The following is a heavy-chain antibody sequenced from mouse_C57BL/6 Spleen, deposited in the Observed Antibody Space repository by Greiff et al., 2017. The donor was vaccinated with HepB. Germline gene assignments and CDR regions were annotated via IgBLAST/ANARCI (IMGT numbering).Heavy chain of an antibody. J-gene: IGHJ2*01. CDR2: FYPGSGSI. V-gene: IGHV1-62-2*01. CDR1: GYTFTEYT. D-gene: IGHD1-1*01. Sequence: VQRVESGAELVKPGASVKLSCKASGYTFTEYTIHWVKQRSGQGLEWIGWFYPGSGSIKYNEKFKDKATLTADKSSSTVYMELSRLTSEDSAVYFCARHEDDYYGSSYFDYWGQGTTLTVSS. CDR3: ARHEDDYYGSSYFDY.